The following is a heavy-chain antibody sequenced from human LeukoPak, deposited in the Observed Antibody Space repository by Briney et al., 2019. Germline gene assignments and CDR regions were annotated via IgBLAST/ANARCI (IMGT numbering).Heavy chain of an antibody. J-gene: IGHJ4*02. CDR3: ARDKSAFGGYLH. V-gene: IGHV4-61*01. D-gene: IGHD3-22*01. CDR1: GGSVSSGSYY. Sequence: SETLSLTCTVSGGSVSSGSYYWSWIRQPPGKGLEWIGYIYYSGSTNYNPSLKSRVTISVDTSKNQFSLKLSSVTAAGTAVYYCARDKSAFGGYLHWGQGTLVTVSS. CDR2: IYYSGST.